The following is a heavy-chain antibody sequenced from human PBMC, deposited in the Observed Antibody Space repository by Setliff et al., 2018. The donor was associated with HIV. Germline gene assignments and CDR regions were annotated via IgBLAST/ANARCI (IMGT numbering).Heavy chain of an antibody. D-gene: IGHD3-3*01. CDR3: ARGVNFDY. J-gene: IGHJ4*02. CDR1: GGSISSGGYY. CDR2: IYYSGGT. V-gene: IGHV4-31*03. Sequence: PSETLSLTCTVSGGSISSGGYYWSWIRQHPGKGLEWIGYIYYSGGTYYNPSLKSRVTISVDTSKNQFSLKLSSVTAADTAIYYCARGVNFDYWGQGTQVTVSS.